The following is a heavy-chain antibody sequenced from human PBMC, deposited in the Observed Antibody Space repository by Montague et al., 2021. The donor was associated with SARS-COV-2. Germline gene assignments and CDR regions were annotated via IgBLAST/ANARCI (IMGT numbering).Heavy chain of an antibody. CDR2: INYGGST. D-gene: IGHD1-1*01. Sequence: SETLSLTCVVYGGSFSDYHWTWIRQSPGEGLEWIGQINYGGSTKYNPSLKSRVTISIGTSKNQFSLKLTSVTAADTAVYYCARGAPGYWGQGTLVTVSS. V-gene: IGHV4-34*01. J-gene: IGHJ4*02. CDR3: ARGAPGY. CDR1: GGSFSDYH.